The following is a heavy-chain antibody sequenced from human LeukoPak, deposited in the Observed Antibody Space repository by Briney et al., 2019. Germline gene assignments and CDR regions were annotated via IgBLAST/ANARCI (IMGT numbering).Heavy chain of an antibody. CDR2: IRYDGSNK. CDR3: AKSYGYVSDY. Sequence: HPGGSLRLSCAASEFTFSSYNMNWVRQAPGKGLEWVAFIRYDGSNKYYADSVKGRFTISRDNSKNTLYLQMNSLRAEDTAVYYCAKSYGYVSDYWGQGTLVTVSS. V-gene: IGHV3-30*02. CDR1: EFTFSSYN. J-gene: IGHJ4*02. D-gene: IGHD5-18*01.